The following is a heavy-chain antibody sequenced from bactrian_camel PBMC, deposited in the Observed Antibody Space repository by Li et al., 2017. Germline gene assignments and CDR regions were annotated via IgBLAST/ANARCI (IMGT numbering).Heavy chain of an antibody. CDR3: AGRLTGTLSFPY. CDR2: LYFWSGVT. D-gene: IGHD8*01. CDR1: GYTYNSYV. V-gene: IGHV3S40*01. Sequence: DVQLVESGGGSVQSGGSLRLSCTASGYTYNSYVMGWFRQVPGKEREAVAALYFWSGVTYYADSVKGRFTISRDNAKNTVYLQLNNLKTEDTAMYYCAGRLTGTLSFPYWGQGTQVTVS. J-gene: IGHJ4*01.